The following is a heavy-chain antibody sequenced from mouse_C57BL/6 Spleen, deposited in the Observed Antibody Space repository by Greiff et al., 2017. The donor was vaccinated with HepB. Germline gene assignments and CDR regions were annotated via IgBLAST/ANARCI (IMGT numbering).Heavy chain of an antibody. J-gene: IGHJ1*03. CDR1: GFTFSSYT. V-gene: IGHV5-9*01. D-gene: IGHD2-1*01. CDR3: ARRDYGNYWYFDV. CDR2: ISGGGGNT. Sequence: DVKLVESGGGLVKPGGSLKLSCAASGFTFSSYTMSWVRQTPEKRLEWVATISGGGGNTYYPDSVKGRFTISRDNAKNTMYLQMSSLRSEDTALYYCARRDYGNYWYFDVWGTGTTVTVSS.